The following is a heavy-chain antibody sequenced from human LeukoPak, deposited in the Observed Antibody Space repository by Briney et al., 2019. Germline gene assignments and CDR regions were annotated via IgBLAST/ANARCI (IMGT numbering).Heavy chain of an antibody. CDR2: IKQDGSER. Sequence: GGSLRLSCAASGFTFSSYWMTWVRQAPGKGLEWVANIKQDGSERNYVDSVKGRFTISRDNAKNSLYLQMNTLRDEDTAVYYCATGTGCGYWGQGTLVTVSS. CDR3: ATGTGCGY. V-gene: IGHV3-7*03. CDR1: GFTFSSYW. J-gene: IGHJ4*02. D-gene: IGHD2-8*02.